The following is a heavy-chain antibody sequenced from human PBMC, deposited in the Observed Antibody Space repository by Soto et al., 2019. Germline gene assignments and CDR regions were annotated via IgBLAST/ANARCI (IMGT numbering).Heavy chain of an antibody. CDR2: INHSGSA. Sequence: SETLSLTCAVYGESFSAYICTWIRQTPGKGLQWIGQINHSGSASYNPSLKSRVTISVHTSNSQFSLELSSVTAADTAVYYCARGLITGSHYSGGWYYFDSWGQGTQVTVSS. J-gene: IGHJ4*02. D-gene: IGHD6-19*01. CDR1: GESFSAYI. CDR3: ARGLITGSHYSGGWYYFDS. V-gene: IGHV4-34*01.